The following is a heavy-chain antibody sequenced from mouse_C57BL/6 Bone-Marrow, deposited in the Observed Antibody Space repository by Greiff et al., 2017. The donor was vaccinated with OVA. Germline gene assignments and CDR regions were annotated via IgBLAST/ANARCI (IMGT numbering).Heavy chain of an antibody. CDR2: IYPRSGNT. CDR3: AGVIYSNRFAY. J-gene: IGHJ3*01. Sequence: VMLVESGAELARPGASVKLSCKASGYTFTSYGISWVKQRTGQGLEWIGEIYPRSGNTYYNEKFKGKATLTADKSSSTAYMELRSLTSEDSAVYFCAGVIYSNRFAYWGQGTLVTVSA. D-gene: IGHD2-5*01. CDR1: GYTFTSYG. V-gene: IGHV1-81*01.